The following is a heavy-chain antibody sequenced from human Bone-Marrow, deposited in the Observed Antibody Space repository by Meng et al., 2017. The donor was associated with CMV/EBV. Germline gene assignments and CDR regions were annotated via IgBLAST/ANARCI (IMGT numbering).Heavy chain of an antibody. Sequence: GESLKISCVASGFTLRRYGMHWVRQAPGKGLEWVAVISYDGSNRNYADSVKGRFTISRDNSKNTLYLQMNSLRAEDTAVYYCARDGFLEWLGVRYFDYWGQGTLVTVSS. J-gene: IGHJ4*02. CDR2: ISYDGSNR. V-gene: IGHV3-30*14. D-gene: IGHD3-3*01. CDR1: GFTLRRYG. CDR3: ARDGFLEWLGVRYFDY.